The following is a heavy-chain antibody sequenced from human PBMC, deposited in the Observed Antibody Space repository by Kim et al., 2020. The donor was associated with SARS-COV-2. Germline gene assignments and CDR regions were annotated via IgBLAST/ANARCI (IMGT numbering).Heavy chain of an antibody. CDR2: IIPILGIA. V-gene: IGHV1-69*04. Sequence: SVKVSCKASGGTFSSYAISWVRQAPGQGLEWMGRIIPILGIANYAQKFQGRVTITADKSTSTAYMELSSLRSEDTAVYYCARDLHGSAFDYWGQGTLVTVSS. D-gene: IGHD3-10*01. CDR1: GGTFSSYA. J-gene: IGHJ4*02. CDR3: ARDLHGSAFDY.